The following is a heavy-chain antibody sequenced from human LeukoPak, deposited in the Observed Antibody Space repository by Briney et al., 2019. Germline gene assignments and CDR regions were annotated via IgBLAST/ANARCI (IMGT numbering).Heavy chain of an antibody. CDR2: INHSGST. Sequence: SETLSLTCAVYGGSFSGYYWSWIRQPPGKGLEWIGEINHSGSTNYNPSLKSRVTISVDTSRNQFSLKLSSVTAADTAVYYCARGNLSDVFSSPDDAFDIWGQGTMVTVSS. CDR1: GGSFSGYY. D-gene: IGHD1-1*01. J-gene: IGHJ3*02. V-gene: IGHV4-34*01. CDR3: ARGNLSDVFSSPDDAFDI.